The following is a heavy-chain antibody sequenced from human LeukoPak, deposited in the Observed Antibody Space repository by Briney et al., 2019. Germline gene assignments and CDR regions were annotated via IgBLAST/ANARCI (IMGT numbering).Heavy chain of an antibody. CDR1: GYTFTSYY. Sequence: PRASVKVSCKASGYTFTSYYMHWVRQPPGQGLEWMGIINPSGGSTSYAPLFQGRATMTRDTSTRTSYMERTVLGSDATAVYYCARDPDYGGSFDYWGQGTLVTVSS. V-gene: IGHV1-46*01. D-gene: IGHD4-17*01. CDR2: INPSGGST. J-gene: IGHJ4*02. CDR3: ARDPDYGGSFDY.